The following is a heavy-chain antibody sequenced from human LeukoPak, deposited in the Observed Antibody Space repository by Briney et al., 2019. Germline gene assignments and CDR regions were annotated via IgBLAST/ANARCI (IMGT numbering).Heavy chain of an antibody. Sequence: PGGSLRLSCAASGFTFSSYGMSWVRQAPGKGLEWVSAISGSGGSTYYADSVKGRFTISRDNSKNTLYLQMKSLRAEDTAVYYCAKGFGSYYSSGVYMAYWGQGTLVTVSS. CDR1: GFTFSSYG. D-gene: IGHD1-26*01. CDR3: AKGFGSYYSSGVYMAY. J-gene: IGHJ4*02. V-gene: IGHV3-23*01. CDR2: ISGSGGST.